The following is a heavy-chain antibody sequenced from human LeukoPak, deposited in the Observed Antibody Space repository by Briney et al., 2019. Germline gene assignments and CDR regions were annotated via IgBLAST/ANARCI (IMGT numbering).Heavy chain of an antibody. V-gene: IGHV3-11*04. CDR2: ISSSGSTI. J-gene: IGHJ5*02. D-gene: IGHD3-16*02. CDR3: ARAGFLITFGGVIS. CDR1: GFTFSDYY. Sequence: PGGSLRLSCTASGFTFSDYYISWIRQAPGKGLEWVSSISSSGSTIYYADSVKGRFTISRDNAKNSLYLQMNSLRAEDTAIYYCARAGFLITFGGVISWGQGTLVIVSS.